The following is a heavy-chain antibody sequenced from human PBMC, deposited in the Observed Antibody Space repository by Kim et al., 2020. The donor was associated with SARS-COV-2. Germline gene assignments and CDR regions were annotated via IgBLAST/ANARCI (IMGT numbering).Heavy chain of an antibody. CDR1: GFTFDDYA. V-gene: IGHV3-9*01. Sequence: GGSLRLSCAASGFTFDDYAMHWVRQAPGKGLEWVSGISWNSGSIGYADSAKGRFTISRDNAKNSLYLQMNSLRAEDTALYYCAKSRGYSSPSYYGMDVWGQGTTVTVSS. D-gene: IGHD5-18*01. J-gene: IGHJ6*02. CDR3: AKSRGYSSPSYYGMDV. CDR2: ISWNSGSI.